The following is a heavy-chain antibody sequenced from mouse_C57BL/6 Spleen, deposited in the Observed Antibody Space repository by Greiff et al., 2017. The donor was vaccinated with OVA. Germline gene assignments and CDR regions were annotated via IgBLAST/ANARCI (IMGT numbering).Heavy chain of an antibody. CDR3: ARRGNWGFDY. D-gene: IGHD4-1*02. CDR2: INPSTGGT. V-gene: IGHV1-42*01. CDR1: GYSFTGYY. J-gene: IGHJ2*01. Sequence: VHVKQSGPELVKPGASVKISCKASGYSFTGYYMNWVKQSPEKSLEWIGEINPSTGGTTYNQKFKAKATLTVDKSSSTAYMQLKSLTSEDSAVYYCARRGNWGFDYWGQGTTLTVSS.